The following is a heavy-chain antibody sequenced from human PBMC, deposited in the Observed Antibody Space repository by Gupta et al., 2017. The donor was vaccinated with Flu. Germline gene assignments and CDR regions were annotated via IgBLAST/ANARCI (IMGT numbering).Heavy chain of an antibody. CDR3: ARDTGIAARPDD. V-gene: IGHV4-39*02. D-gene: IGHD6-6*01. Sequence: SNDNNPSLKSRVTISVDTSKNTFSLKLSSGTAADTSVYYCARDTGIAARPDDWGQGTLVTVSS. CDR2: SN. J-gene: IGHJ4*02.